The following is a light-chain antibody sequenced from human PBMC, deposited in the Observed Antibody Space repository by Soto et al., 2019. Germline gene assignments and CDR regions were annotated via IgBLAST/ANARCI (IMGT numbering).Light chain of an antibody. CDR3: QKYNGYSRT. J-gene: IGKJ1*01. CDR2: DAS. V-gene: IGKV1-5*01. CDR1: QSISDS. Sequence: DIQMTQPPSTLSPSVGDRVTITCRASQSISDSLAWYQQKPGKAPYLLISDASRLERGVRSRFSGSGSGTEFTLTIRSMQPDDFATYYCQKYNGYSRTFGQGTKVDIK.